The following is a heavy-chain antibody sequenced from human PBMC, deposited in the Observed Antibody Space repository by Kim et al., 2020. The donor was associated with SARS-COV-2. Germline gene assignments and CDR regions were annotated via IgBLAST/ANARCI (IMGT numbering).Heavy chain of an antibody. CDR3: ARDYFGVVTPYGMDV. Sequence: SETLSLTCTVSGGSISSSSYYWGWIRQPPGKGLEWIGSIYYSGSTYYSPSLKSRVTISVDTSKNQFSLKLSSVTAADTAVYYCARDYFGVVTPYGMDVWGQGTTVTVSS. V-gene: IGHV4-39*02. CDR2: IYYSGST. D-gene: IGHD3-3*01. J-gene: IGHJ6*02. CDR1: GGSISSSSYY.